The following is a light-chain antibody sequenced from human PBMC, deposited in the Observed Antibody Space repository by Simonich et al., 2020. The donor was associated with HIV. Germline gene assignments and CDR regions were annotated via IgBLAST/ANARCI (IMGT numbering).Light chain of an antibody. CDR2: GAS. V-gene: IGKV3-20*01. J-gene: IGKJ2*01. CDR1: QSVSSSY. CDR3: QQYNNWPLF. Sequence: EIVLTQSPGTLSLSPGERATLSCRASQSVSSSYLAWYQQKPGQAPRLLIYGASSRATGIPDRFSGSGSGTDFTLTISRLEPEDFAVYYCQQYNNWPLFFGQGTKLEIK.